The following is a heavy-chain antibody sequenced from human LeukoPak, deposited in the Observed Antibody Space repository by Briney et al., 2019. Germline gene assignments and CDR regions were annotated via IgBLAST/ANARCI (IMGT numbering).Heavy chain of an antibody. CDR3: AREGLDRGYFDY. CDR1: GFTFSSYS. CDR2: ISSSSSSYK. V-gene: IGHV3-21*01. Sequence: GGSLRLSCAASGFTFSSYSMNWVRQAPGKGLEWVSSISSSSSSYKYYSDSVKGRFTISRDNAKNSLYLQMNSLRAEDTAVYYCAREGLDRGYFDYWGQGTLVTVSS. D-gene: IGHD1-14*01. J-gene: IGHJ4*02.